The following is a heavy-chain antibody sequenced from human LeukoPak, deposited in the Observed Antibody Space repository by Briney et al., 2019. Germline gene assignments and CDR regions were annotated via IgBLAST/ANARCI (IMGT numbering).Heavy chain of an antibody. D-gene: IGHD3-16*01. CDR1: GFTFSTYS. J-gene: IGHJ4*02. Sequence: SGGSLRLSCAVSGFTFSTYSMNWVRQAPGKGLEWVSYISSSSDTIYYADSVKGRFTISRDNVKNSLYLQMNSLRAEDTAVYHCARGGGGRFDSWGQGTLVTVSS. CDR2: ISSSSDTI. V-gene: IGHV3-48*04. CDR3: ARGGGGRFDS.